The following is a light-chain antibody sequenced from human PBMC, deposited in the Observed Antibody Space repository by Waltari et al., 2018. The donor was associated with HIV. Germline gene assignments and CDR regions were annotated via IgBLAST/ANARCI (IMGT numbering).Light chain of an antibody. J-gene: IGLJ3*02. Sequence: QPLLMQPLSVPATPGQRITISCTENKSNIGAGHDVHWYRQLPGTAPRLLIFPNSNRPSGVPDRISGSKSTASASLAITGLQAEDEGYYYCQSSDIRLHGLWVFGGGTKVTVL. V-gene: IGLV1-40*01. CDR1: KSNIGAGHD. CDR3: QSSDIRLHGLWV. CDR2: PNS.